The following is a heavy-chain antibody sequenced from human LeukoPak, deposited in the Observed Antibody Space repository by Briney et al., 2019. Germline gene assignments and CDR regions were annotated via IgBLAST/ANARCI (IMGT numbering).Heavy chain of an antibody. J-gene: IGHJ2*01. CDR3: AQGARADTFWYFDL. D-gene: IGHD3-16*01. CDR2: IRGSGATT. CDR1: GFAFSSYA. V-gene: IGHV3-23*01. Sequence: GGSLRLSCAASGFAFSSYAMSWVRQAPGKGLEWVSCIRGSGATTFHADSVKGRFTISRDNSKNTLYLQMNGLRSEDTAVYYCAQGARADTFWYFDLWGCGTLVTVSS.